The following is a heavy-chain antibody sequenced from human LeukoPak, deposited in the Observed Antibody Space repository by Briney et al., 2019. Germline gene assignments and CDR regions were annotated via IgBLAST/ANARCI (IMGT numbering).Heavy chain of an antibody. CDR3: ARVVSGWHADLYYYMDV. J-gene: IGHJ6*03. D-gene: IGHD6-19*01. Sequence: ASVKVSCKASGYTFTGYYMHWVRQAPGQGLEWMGWINPNSGGTNYAQKFQGRVTMTRDTSISTAYMELSRLRSDDTAVYYCARVVSGWHADLYYYMDVWGKGTTVTVSS. V-gene: IGHV1-2*02. CDR2: INPNSGGT. CDR1: GYTFTGYY.